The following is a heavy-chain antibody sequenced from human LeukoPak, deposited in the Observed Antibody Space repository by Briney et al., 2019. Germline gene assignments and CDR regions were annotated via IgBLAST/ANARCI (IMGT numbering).Heavy chain of an antibody. CDR2: IYPGDSDT. J-gene: IGHJ6*02. V-gene: IGHV5-51*01. CDR1: GYNFASYW. D-gene: IGHD2-2*01. CDR3: ARQSQYCSSTSCLDYYYYYRMDV. Sequence: PGESLKISCKGSGYNFASYWISWVRQIPGKGLERMGIIYPGDSDTRYSPSFQGQVTISADKSISTAFLQWSSLKASDTAMYYCARQSQYCSSTSCLDYYYYYRMDVWGQGTTVTVSS.